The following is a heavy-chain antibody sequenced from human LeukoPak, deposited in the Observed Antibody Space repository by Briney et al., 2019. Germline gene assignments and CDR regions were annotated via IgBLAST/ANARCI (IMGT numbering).Heavy chain of an antibody. D-gene: IGHD3-9*01. CDR1: GYTFTGYY. Sequence: ASVKVSCKTSGYTFTGYYMHWVRQAPGQGLEWMGWINPNSGGTNYAQKFQGRVTMTRDTSISTAYMELSRLRSDDTAVYYCARDLRGRYFDWLSPRYYSDYWGQGTLVTVSS. CDR3: ARDLRGRYFDWLSPRYYSDY. CDR2: INPNSGGT. V-gene: IGHV1-2*02. J-gene: IGHJ4*02.